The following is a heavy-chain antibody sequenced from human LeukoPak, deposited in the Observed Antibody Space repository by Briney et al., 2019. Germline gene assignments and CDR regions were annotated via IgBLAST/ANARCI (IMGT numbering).Heavy chain of an antibody. Sequence: SETLSLTCAVYGGSFSGYYWSWIRQPPGKGLEWIGEINHSGSTNYNPSLKSRVTISVDTSKNQFSLNLSSVTAADTAVYYCARRSYYGSGIYVHFDNWGQGTLVTVSS. J-gene: IGHJ4*02. CDR1: GGSFSGYY. CDR3: ARRSYYGSGIYVHFDN. D-gene: IGHD3-10*01. V-gene: IGHV4-34*01. CDR2: INHSGST.